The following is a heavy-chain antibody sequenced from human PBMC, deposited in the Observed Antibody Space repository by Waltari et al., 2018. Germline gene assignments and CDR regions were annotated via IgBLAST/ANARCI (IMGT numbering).Heavy chain of an antibody. CDR1: GFTVSSNY. D-gene: IGHD3-22*01. CDR2: IYGGGST. V-gene: IGHV3-53*01. CDR3: ARCSDYYDSSGYYYFDY. J-gene: IGHJ4*02. Sequence: EVQLVESGGGLIQPGGSLRLSCAASGFTVSSNYMSWVRQAPGKGLEWVSVIYGGGSTYYADSVKGRFTISRDNSKNKLYLQMNSLRAEDTAVYYGARCSDYYDSSGYYYFDYWGQGTLVIVSS.